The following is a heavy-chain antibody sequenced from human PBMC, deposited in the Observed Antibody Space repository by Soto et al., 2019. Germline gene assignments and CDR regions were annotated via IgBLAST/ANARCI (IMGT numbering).Heavy chain of an antibody. CDR2: INPSSGNT. J-gene: IGHJ4*02. Sequence: GASVKVSCKASGYNFTSYYINWVRQAPGQGLEWMGIINPSSGNTNYAQKFRGRVAMTRDTSTSTVYMELSSLKSEDTAVYYCAITVDFDGWGQGNLVTVSS. D-gene: IGHD4-4*01. CDR1: GYNFTSYY. V-gene: IGHV1-46*01. CDR3: AITVDFDG.